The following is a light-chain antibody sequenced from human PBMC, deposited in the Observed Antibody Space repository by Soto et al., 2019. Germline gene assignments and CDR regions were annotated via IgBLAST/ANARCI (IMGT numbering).Light chain of an antibody. Sequence: EIVLTQSPATLSLSPGERSTLSCRASQSVSSCLAWYQQRPGKAPRLLIYDASNWATGVPSRFSGSGSGTDFTLTISSLEPEDFATYYCQQYSTYSQTFGRGTKVDIK. V-gene: IGKV3-11*01. J-gene: IGKJ1*01. CDR2: DAS. CDR1: QSVSSC. CDR3: QQYSTYSQT.